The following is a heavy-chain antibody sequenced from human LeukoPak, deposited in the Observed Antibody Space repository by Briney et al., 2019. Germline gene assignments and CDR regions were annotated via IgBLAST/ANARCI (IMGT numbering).Heavy chain of an antibody. CDR1: GYTFTSYD. V-gene: IGHV1-8*03. CDR3: ARGPRSWFDP. CDR2: MNPNSGNT. J-gene: IGHJ5*02. Sequence: ASVKVSCRASGYTFTSYDINWVRQATGQGLEWMGWMNPNSGNTGYAQKFQGRVTITRNTSISTAYMELSSLRSEDTAVCYCARGPRSWFDPWGQGTLVTVSS.